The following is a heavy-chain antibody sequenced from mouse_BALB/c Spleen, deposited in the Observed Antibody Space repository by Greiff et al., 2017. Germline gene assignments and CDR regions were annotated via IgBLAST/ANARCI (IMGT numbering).Heavy chain of an antibody. Sequence: VQLQQSGAELVKPGASVKLSCTASGFNIKDTYMHWVKQRPEQGLEWIGRIDPANGNTKYDPKFQGKATITADTSSNTAYLQLSSLTSEDTAVYYCARGRYDWKSWFAYWGQGTLVTVSA. D-gene: IGHD2-14*01. CDR1: GFNIKDTY. V-gene: IGHV14-3*02. CDR3: ARGRYDWKSWFAY. CDR2: IDPANGNT. J-gene: IGHJ3*01.